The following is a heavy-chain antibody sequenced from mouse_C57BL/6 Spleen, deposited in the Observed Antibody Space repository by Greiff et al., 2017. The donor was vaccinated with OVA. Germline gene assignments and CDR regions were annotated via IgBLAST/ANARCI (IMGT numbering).Heavy chain of an antibody. CDR1: GYPFTSYW. D-gene: IGHD2-4*01. CDR2: IYPGSCST. Sequence: VQLQQPGAELVKPGASVKMSFKASGYPFTSYWITRVKPRPGQGLEGIGDIYPGSCSTNYHEKFKSKATLTVDTSYSTAYMQLSSLTSEDSAVYYCARVGYDYDVTGYYAMDYWGQGTSVTVSS. CDR3: ARVGYDYDVTGYYAMDY. J-gene: IGHJ4*01. V-gene: IGHV1-55*01.